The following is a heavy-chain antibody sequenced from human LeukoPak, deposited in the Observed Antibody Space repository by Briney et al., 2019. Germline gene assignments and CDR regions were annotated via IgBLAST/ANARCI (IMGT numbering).Heavy chain of an antibody. Sequence: SVTVSCKASGGTFSSYAISWVRQAPGQGLEWMGGIIPIFGTANYAQKFQGRVTITADESTSTAYMELSSLRSEDTAVYYCAREVRVGATTVDYWGQGTLVTVSS. CDR2: IIPIFGTA. CDR3: AREVRVGATTVDY. V-gene: IGHV1-69*13. D-gene: IGHD1-26*01. J-gene: IGHJ4*02. CDR1: GGTFSSYA.